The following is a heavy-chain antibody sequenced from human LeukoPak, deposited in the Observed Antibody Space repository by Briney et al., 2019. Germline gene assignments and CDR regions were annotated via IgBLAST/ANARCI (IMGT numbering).Heavy chain of an antibody. CDR2: ISYDGSNK. CDR3: ARTSRTYYFDY. D-gene: IGHD1-14*01. CDR1: GFTFSSYG. Sequence: GGSLRLSCAASGFTFSSYGMHWVRQAPGKGLEWVAVISYDGSNKYYADSVKGRLTISRDNAKNSLYLQMNSLRAEDTAVYYCARTSRTYYFDYWGQGTLVTVSS. J-gene: IGHJ4*02. V-gene: IGHV3-30*03.